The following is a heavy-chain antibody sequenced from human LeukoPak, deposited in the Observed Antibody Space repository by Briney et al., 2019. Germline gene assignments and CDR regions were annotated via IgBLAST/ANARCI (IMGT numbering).Heavy chain of an antibody. V-gene: IGHV4-61*09. CDR3: ARDPGFMVRGSRRGYDDFYYYMDV. CDR1: GGSLNSGSYY. D-gene: IGHD3-10*01. J-gene: IGHJ6*03. Sequence: PSQTLSLTCTVSGGSLNSGSYYWSWIRQPAGKGLEWIGHLYSRGRTNYNTSLKSRVTISVDTSKNQFSLKLSSVTAADTAVYYCARDPGFMVRGSRRGYDDFYYYMDVWGKGTTVTIPS. CDR2: LYSRGRT.